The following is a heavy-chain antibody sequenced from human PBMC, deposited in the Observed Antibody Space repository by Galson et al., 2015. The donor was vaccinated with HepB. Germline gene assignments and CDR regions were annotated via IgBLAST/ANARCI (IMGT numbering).Heavy chain of an antibody. V-gene: IGHV1-69*04. CDR2: IIPILGIA. Sequence: SVKVSCKASGGTFSSYAISWVRQAPGQGLEWMGRIIPILGIANYAQKFQGRVTITADKSTSTAYMELSSLRSEDTAVYYCARCTAMVTDWFDPWGQGTLVTVSS. CDR3: ARCTAMVTDWFDP. D-gene: IGHD5-18*01. CDR1: GGTFSSYA. J-gene: IGHJ5*02.